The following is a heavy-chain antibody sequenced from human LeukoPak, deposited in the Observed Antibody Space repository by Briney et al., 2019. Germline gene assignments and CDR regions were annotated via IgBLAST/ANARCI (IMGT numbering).Heavy chain of an antibody. CDR3: ARDPYSVRYGDYYYYYMDV. Sequence: PGGSLRLSCATSGFTFSTFWMHWVRQAPGKGLVWVSGINHDGSSTNYADSVKGRFTISRDNAKNSLYLQMNSLRAEDTAVYYCARDPYSVRYGDYYYYYMDVWGKGTTVTISS. V-gene: IGHV3-74*01. D-gene: IGHD1-26*01. CDR1: GFTFSTFW. J-gene: IGHJ6*03. CDR2: INHDGSST.